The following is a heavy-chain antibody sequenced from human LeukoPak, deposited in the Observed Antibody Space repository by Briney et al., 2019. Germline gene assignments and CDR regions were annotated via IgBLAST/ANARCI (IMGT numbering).Heavy chain of an antibody. Sequence: QPGGSLRLSCAASGFTFSGSAMHWVRQASGKGLEWVGRIRGKANSYATAYAASVKGRFTISRDDSKNTAYLQMNSLKTEDTAVYYCTRGPTGEDWYFDLWGRGTLVTVSS. D-gene: IGHD7-27*01. CDR3: TRGPTGEDWYFDL. CDR1: GFTFSGSA. V-gene: IGHV3-73*01. J-gene: IGHJ2*01. CDR2: IRGKANSYAT.